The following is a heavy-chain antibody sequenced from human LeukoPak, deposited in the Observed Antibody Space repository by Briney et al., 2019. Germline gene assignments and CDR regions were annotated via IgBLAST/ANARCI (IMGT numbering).Heavy chain of an antibody. Sequence: SQTLSPTCAISGDSVSSNSAAWNWIRQSPSRGLEWLGRTYYRSKWYNEYAISVKSRITINPDTSKNQFSLQLNSVTPEDTAAYYCASTYGGHFQHWGQGTLVTVSS. CDR2: TYYRSKWYN. CDR1: GDSVSSNSAA. D-gene: IGHD4-23*01. CDR3: ASTYGGHFQH. J-gene: IGHJ1*01. V-gene: IGHV6-1*01.